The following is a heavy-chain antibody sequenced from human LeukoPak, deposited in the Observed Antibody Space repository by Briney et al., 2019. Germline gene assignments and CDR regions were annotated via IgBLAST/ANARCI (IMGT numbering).Heavy chain of an antibody. Sequence: PSQTLSLTCTVSGGSISSGDYYWSWIRQPPGKGLEWIGYIYYSGSTYYNPSLKSRVTISVDTSKNQFSLKLSSATAADTAVYYCARATLNLYYFDYWGQGTLVTVSS. CDR2: IYYSGST. V-gene: IGHV4-30-4*08. CDR3: ARATLNLYYFDY. J-gene: IGHJ4*02. CDR1: GGSISSGDYY. D-gene: IGHD1-7*01.